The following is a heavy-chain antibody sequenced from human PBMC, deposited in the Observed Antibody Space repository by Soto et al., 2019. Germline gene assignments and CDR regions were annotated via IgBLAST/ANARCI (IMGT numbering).Heavy chain of an antibody. CDR2: IYWDDDK. CDR1: GFSLTTSGAA. CDR3: GHSATLTVFGVVINHGIWFDP. Sequence: QITLKESGPTLVRPTETLTLTCTFSGFSLTTSGAAVGWIRQPPGKALEWLALIYWDDDKRYSPSLKNRLSITQDTARSQVVLTLADVDPADTATYYCGHSATLTVFGVVINHGIWFDPWGPGTLVTVSS. V-gene: IGHV2-5*02. D-gene: IGHD3-3*01. J-gene: IGHJ5*02.